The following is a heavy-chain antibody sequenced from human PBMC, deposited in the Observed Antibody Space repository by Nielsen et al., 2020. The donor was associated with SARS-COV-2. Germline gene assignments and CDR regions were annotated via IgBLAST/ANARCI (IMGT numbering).Heavy chain of an antibody. CDR3: VRDWSRAFDV. V-gene: IGHV3-7*01. J-gene: IGHJ3*01. Sequence: GESLKISCAASGFTFSSLWMSWVRQVPGKGLEWVADIKPDGSEKVYVDSVKGRFTISRDNAKNSMSLQMNSLRVEDTAVYYCVRDWSRAFDVWGQGTMVTVSS. CDR2: IKPDGSEK. CDR1: GFTFSSLW.